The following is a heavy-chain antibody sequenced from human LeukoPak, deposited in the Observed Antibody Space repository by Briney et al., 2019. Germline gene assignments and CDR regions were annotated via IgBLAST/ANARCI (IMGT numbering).Heavy chain of an antibody. CDR2: IYYSGST. Sequence: PSQTLSLTCTVSGAPISSGNYYWGWIRRPPGKGLEWIGHIYYSGSTYYNPSLKGRVTMSVDTSKNQFSLKLTSVTAADTAVYYCARDTRDWYFDLWGRGTLVTVSS. CDR1: GAPISSGNYY. J-gene: IGHJ2*01. CDR3: ARDTRDWYFDL. V-gene: IGHV4-30-4*01.